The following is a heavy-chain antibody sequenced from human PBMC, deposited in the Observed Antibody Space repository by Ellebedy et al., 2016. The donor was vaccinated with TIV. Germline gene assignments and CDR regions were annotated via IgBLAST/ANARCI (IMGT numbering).Heavy chain of an antibody. V-gene: IGHV4-34*01. D-gene: IGHD2-15*01. Sequence: SETLSLTXAVYGGSFSGYYWSWIRQPPGKGLEWIGEINHSGSTNYNPSLKSRVTISVDTSKNQFSLKLSSVTAADTAVYYCARLDCSGGSCYSGYWGQGTLVTVSS. CDR1: GGSFSGYY. J-gene: IGHJ4*02. CDR2: INHSGST. CDR3: ARLDCSGGSCYSGY.